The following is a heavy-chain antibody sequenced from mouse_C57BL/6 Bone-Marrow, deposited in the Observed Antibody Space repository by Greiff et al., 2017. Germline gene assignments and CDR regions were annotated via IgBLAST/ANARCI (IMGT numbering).Heavy chain of an antibody. J-gene: IGHJ2*01. D-gene: IGHD2-3*01. Sequence: QVQLQQSGAELVRPGTSVKLSCKASGYTFTSYWMHWVKQRPGQGLEWIGVIDPSDSYTNYNQKFKGKATLTVDTSSITAYMQLSSLTSEDSAVYYCAIDGYPYYFDYWGQGTTLTVSS. V-gene: IGHV1-59*01. CDR3: AIDGYPYYFDY. CDR1: GYTFTSYW. CDR2: IDPSDSYT.